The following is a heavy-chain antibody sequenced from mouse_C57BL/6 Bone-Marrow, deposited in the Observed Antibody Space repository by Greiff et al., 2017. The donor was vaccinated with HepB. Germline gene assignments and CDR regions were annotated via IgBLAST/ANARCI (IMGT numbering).Heavy chain of an antibody. J-gene: IGHJ2*01. D-gene: IGHD1-1*01. Sequence: QVQLKESGAELVRPGTSVKVSCKASGYAFTNYLIEWVKQRPGQGLEWIGVINPGSGGTNYNEKFKGKATLTADKSSSTAYMQLSSLTSEDSAVYFCARFITTVVATGYFDYWGQGTTLTVSP. CDR3: ARFITTVVATGYFDY. CDR2: INPGSGGT. V-gene: IGHV1-54*01. CDR1: GYAFTNYL.